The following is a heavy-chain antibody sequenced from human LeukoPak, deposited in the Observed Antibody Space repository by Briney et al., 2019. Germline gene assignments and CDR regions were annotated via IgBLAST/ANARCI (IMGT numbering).Heavy chain of an antibody. V-gene: IGHV3-30*18. CDR1: GFTFSSYG. D-gene: IGHD6-13*01. CDR2: ISYDGSNK. J-gene: IGHJ4*02. Sequence: PGGSLRLSCAASGFTFSSYGMHWVRQAPGKGLEWVAVISYDGSNKYYADSVKGRFTISRDNSKNTLYLQMNSLRAEDTAVYYCAKGPPAAAGIEAYFDYWGQGTLVTVSS. CDR3: AKGPPAAAGIEAYFDY.